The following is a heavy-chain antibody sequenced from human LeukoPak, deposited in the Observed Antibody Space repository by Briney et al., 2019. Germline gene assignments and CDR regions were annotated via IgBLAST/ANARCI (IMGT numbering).Heavy chain of an antibody. J-gene: IGHJ4*02. V-gene: IGHV3-23*01. Sequence: GSLXLSCAASGFTFSSYEMNWVRQAPGKGVEWVSAISGSGGSTDYGDSVKGRFTISRKNSKNTLSLKMKSLRAGDTGVYYCAKAPLWFGESTHFDYWGQGTLVTVSS. CDR2: ISGSGGST. CDR3: AKAPLWFGESTHFDY. D-gene: IGHD3-10*01. CDR1: GFTFSSYE.